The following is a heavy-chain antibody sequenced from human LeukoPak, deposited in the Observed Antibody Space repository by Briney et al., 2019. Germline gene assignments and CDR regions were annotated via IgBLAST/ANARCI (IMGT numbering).Heavy chain of an antibody. D-gene: IGHD3-9*01. CDR2: IYSGGST. CDR3: ARDTRYFDWLLTSYGMDV. V-gene: IGHV3-53*01. CDR1: GFTFSSYA. J-gene: IGHJ6*02. Sequence: GGSLRLSCAASGFTFSSYAMHWVRQAPGKGLEWVSVIYSGGSTYYADSVKGRFTISRDNSKNTLYLQMNSLRAEDTAVYYCARDTRYFDWLLTSYGMDVWGQGTTVTVSS.